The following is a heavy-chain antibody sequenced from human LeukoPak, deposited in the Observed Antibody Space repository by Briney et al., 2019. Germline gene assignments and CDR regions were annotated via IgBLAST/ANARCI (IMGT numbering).Heavy chain of an antibody. Sequence: VSCKVYGGTFRSYAISWVRQDPGKGLEWMGGIIPIFGTANYARKFQGRVTITTDESTSTAYMELSSLRSEDTAVYYCARDGAGCSSTSCYTGRRCVCAFDIWGQGTMVTVSS. CDR1: GGTFRSYA. J-gene: IGHJ3*02. CDR3: ARDGAGCSSTSCYTGRRCVCAFDI. D-gene: IGHD2-2*02. CDR2: IIPIFGTA. V-gene: IGHV1-69*05.